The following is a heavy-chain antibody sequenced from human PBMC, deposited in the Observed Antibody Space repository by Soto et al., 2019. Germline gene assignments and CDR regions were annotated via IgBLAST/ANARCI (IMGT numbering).Heavy chain of an antibody. V-gene: IGHV3-21*01. CDR1: AFTLIDYT. Sequence: EVHLVESGGGLVKPGESLRLSCAASAFTLIDYTMNWFRQAPGKGLEWVSSISSTGAFVYYTDSVKGRFTLSRDNAKNSLHLQMNSLRAEDTAVYYCARGDWGPSAFDIWGQGTMVTVSS. D-gene: IGHD7-27*01. CDR3: ARGDWGPSAFDI. CDR2: ISSTGAFV. J-gene: IGHJ3*02.